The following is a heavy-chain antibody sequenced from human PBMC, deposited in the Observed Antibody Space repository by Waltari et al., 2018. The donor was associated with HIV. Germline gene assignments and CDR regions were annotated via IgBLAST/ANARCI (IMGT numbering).Heavy chain of an antibody. V-gene: IGHV1-8*01. CDR2: INPNSGNT. CDR1: GYTFTSYD. CDR3: ARAYSSGWPFDY. Sequence: QVQRVQSGAEVKKPGASVKVSCKASGYTFTSYDIHWVRQATGQGLGWMGWINPNSGNTGYAQKFQGRVTMTRNTSISTAYMELSSLRSEDTAVYYCARAYSSGWPFDYWGQGTLVTVSS. J-gene: IGHJ4*02. D-gene: IGHD6-19*01.